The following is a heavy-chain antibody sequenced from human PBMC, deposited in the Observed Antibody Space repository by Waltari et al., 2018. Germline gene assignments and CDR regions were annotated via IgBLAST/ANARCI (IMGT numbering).Heavy chain of an antibody. CDR1: GFTFSSYA. J-gene: IGHJ4*02. V-gene: IGHV3-23*01. CDR2: FSGSGGST. Sequence: EVQLLESGGGLVQPGGSLRLSCAASGFTFSSYAMSWVRQAPGKGLEWVSAFSGSGGSTYDADAVKGRFTISRDNSKNTLYLQMNSLRAEDTAVYYCAAGGYNSPNCDYWGQGTLVTVSS. D-gene: IGHD5-12*01. CDR3: AAGGYNSPNCDY.